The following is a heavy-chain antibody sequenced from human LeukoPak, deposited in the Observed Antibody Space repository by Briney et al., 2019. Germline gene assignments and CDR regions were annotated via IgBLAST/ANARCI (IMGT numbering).Heavy chain of an antibody. CDR3: ARAGPPAFDP. Sequence: AGGSLRLSCAASGFTIGNYAMSWVRQAPGKGLEWVSAIRGGGSDTFFADAVKGRFTISRDNAKNSLYLQMNSLRAEDTAVYYCARAGPPAFDPWGQGTLVTVSS. V-gene: IGHV3-21*01. J-gene: IGHJ5*02. CDR2: IRGGGSDT. CDR1: GFTIGNYA.